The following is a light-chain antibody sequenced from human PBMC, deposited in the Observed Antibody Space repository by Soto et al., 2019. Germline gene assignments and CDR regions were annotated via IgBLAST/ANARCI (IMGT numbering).Light chain of an antibody. Sequence: QAVVTQPPSASGTPGQRVTISCSGSSSKIGSNSVNWYQQLPGTAPKLLIYSNNQRPSGVSDRFSGSKSGTSASLAISGLQSEDEADYYCAAWDDSLNAAVFGGGTQLTVL. J-gene: IGLJ7*01. V-gene: IGLV1-44*01. CDR3: AAWDDSLNAAV. CDR2: SNN. CDR1: SSKIGSNS.